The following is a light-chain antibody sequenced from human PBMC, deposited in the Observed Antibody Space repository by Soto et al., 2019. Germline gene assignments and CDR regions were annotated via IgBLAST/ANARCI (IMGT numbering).Light chain of an antibody. CDR1: GSDIGGYNY. V-gene: IGLV2-14*03. Sequence: QSVLTQPASVSGSPGQSITISCIGTGSDIGGYNYVSWLQQQPGKAPKLMIHGVSNRPSGASNRFSGSKSGNTASLTISGLQAEDEADYYCSSYTINNTVLFGGGTKLTVL. CDR2: GVS. J-gene: IGLJ2*01. CDR3: SSYTINNTVL.